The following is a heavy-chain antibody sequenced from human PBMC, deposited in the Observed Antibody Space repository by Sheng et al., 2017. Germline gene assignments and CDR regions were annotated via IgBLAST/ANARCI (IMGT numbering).Heavy chain of an antibody. CDR2: IYPSGNT. J-gene: IGHJ5*02. V-gene: IGHV4-61*02. CDR3: ARDRSDYGGNWFDP. Sequence: QVQLQESGPGLVKPSQTLSLTCTVSGGSISSGSYYWSWIRQPAGKGLEWIGRIYPSGNTNYNPSLKSRVTISVDTSKNQFSLKLTSVTAADTAVYYCARDRSDYGGNWFDPWGQGALVTVSS. CDR1: GGSISSGSYY. D-gene: IGHD4-17*01.